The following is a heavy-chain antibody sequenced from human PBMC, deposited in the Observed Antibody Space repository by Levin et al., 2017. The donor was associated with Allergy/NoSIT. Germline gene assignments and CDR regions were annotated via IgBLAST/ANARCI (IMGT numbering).Heavy chain of an antibody. D-gene: IGHD6-13*01. Sequence: ETLSLTCAASGFTFSSYAMSWVRQAPGKGLEWVSAISGSGGSTYYADSVKGRFTISRDNSKNTLYLQMNSLRAEDTAVYYCAKVPNPYSSSWQHFDYWGQGTLVTVSS. CDR2: ISGSGGST. CDR3: AKVPNPYSSSWQHFDY. V-gene: IGHV3-23*01. J-gene: IGHJ4*02. CDR1: GFTFSSYA.